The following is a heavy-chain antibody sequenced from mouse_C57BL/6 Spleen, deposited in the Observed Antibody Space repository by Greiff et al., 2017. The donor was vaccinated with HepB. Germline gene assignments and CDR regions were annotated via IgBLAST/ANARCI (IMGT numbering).Heavy chain of an antibody. J-gene: IGHJ3*01. V-gene: IGHV1-72*01. Sequence: QVQLQQPGAELVKPGASVKLSCKASGYTFTSYWMHWVKQRPGRGLEWIGRIDPNSGGTKYNEKFKSKATLTVDKPSSTAYMQLSSLTSEDSAVYYCARSRTRGIYDYDWFAYWGQGTLVTVSA. CDR1: GYTFTSYW. CDR3: ARSRTRGIYDYDWFAY. D-gene: IGHD2-4*01. CDR2: IDPNSGGT.